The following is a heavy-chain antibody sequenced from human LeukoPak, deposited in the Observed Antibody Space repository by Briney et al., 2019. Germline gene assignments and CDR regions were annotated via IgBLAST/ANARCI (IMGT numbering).Heavy chain of an antibody. D-gene: IGHD3-3*01. Sequence: PGGSLRLSCAASGFTFSSYWMHWVRQAPGKGLVWVSHINTDGSTTSYADSVKGRFTIFRDNAKNTLYLQMNSLRAEDTAVYYCARERFLEWLDAFDIWGQGTMVTVSS. V-gene: IGHV3-74*01. CDR3: ARERFLEWLDAFDI. CDR1: GFTFSSYW. J-gene: IGHJ3*02. CDR2: INTDGSTT.